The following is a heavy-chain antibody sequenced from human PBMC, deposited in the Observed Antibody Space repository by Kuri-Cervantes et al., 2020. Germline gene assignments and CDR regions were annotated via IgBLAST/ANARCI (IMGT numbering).Heavy chain of an antibody. D-gene: IGHD3-3*01. CDR3: ARGPLRGVFDY. V-gene: IGHV4-59*13. Sequence: ESLKISCTVSGGSISSYYWSLIRQPPGKGLEWIGYIYYSGSTNYNPSLKSRVTISVDTSKNQFSLKLSSVTAADTAVYYCARGPLRGVFDYWGQGTLVTVSS. J-gene: IGHJ4*02. CDR1: GGSISSYY. CDR2: IYYSGST.